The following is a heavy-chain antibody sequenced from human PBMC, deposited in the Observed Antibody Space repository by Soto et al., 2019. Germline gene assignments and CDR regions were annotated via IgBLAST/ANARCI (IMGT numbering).Heavy chain of an antibody. D-gene: IGHD1-26*01. Sequence: GASVKVSCKASGYTFTSYYMHWVRQAPGQGLEWMGIINPSGGSTNYAQKFQGRVTMTRDTSTSTVYMELSSLRSEDTAVYYCARVLHYSGSYYGPDYWGQGTLVTVSS. J-gene: IGHJ4*02. V-gene: IGHV1-46*01. CDR3: ARVLHYSGSYYGPDY. CDR1: GYTFTSYY. CDR2: INPSGGST.